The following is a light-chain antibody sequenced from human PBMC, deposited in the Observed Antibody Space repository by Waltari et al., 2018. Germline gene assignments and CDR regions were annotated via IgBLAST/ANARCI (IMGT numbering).Light chain of an antibody. CDR2: GAS. CDR3: QQYARTPPT. CDR1: QSVHNTY. V-gene: IGKV3-20*01. J-gene: IGKJ4*01. Sequence: EMEVTQSPGTRALFPGERATVSCRASQSVHNTYLAWYQQHPGQAPRLLLYGASTRATAIPDRFSGSGSGTDFTLTISRLEPEDCAVYFCQQYARTPPTFGGGTKVEIK.